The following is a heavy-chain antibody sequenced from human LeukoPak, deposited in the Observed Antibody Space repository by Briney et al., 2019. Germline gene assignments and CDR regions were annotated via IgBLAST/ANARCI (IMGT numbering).Heavy chain of an antibody. CDR2: ISHSGST. CDR3: ARSYYSRYYFDY. J-gene: IGHJ4*02. CDR1: GGSLSGYY. V-gene: IGHV4-34*01. D-gene: IGHD1-26*01. Sequence: PSETLSLTCAVYGGSLSGYYWSWIRQPPGKGLEWIGEISHSGSTNYNPSLKSRVTISVDTSKNQFSLKLSSVTAADTAVYYCARSYYSRYYFDYWGQGTLVTVSS.